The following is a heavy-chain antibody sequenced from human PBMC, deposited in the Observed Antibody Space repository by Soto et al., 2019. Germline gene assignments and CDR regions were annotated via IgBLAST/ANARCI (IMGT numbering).Heavy chain of an antibody. CDR1: GFTFSSYG. Sequence: GGSLRLSCAASGFTFSSYGMHWVRQAPGKGLEWVAVISYDGSNKYYADSVKGRFTISRDNSKNTLYLQMNSLRAEDTAVYYCAKDYYGSGSYAPHYYYYYMDVWGKGTTVTVSS. D-gene: IGHD3-10*01. V-gene: IGHV3-30*18. J-gene: IGHJ6*03. CDR2: ISYDGSNK. CDR3: AKDYYGSGSYAPHYYYYYMDV.